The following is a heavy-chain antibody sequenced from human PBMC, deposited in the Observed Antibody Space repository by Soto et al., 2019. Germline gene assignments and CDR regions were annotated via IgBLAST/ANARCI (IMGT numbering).Heavy chain of an antibody. CDR3: ARLTQYYYGSGSYYNEDY. V-gene: IGHV4-59*08. Sequence: QVQLQESGPGLVKPSETLSLTCTVSGGSISSYYWSWIRQPPGKGLEWIGYIYYSGSTNYNPSPKSRVTISVDTSKNQFSLKLSSVTAADTAVYYCARLTQYYYGSGSYYNEDYWGQGTLVTVSS. J-gene: IGHJ4*02. CDR1: GGSISSYY. D-gene: IGHD3-10*01. CDR2: IYYSGST.